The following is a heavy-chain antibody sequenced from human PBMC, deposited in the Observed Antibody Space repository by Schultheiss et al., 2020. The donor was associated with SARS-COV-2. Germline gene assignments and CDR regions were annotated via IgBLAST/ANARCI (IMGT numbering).Heavy chain of an antibody. CDR2: INSDGSST. Sequence: GGSLRLSCAASGFTFNTYWMHWVRQGPGKGLVWVSRINSDGSSTSYADSVKGRFTVSRDNAKNSLYLQMNSLRAEDTAVYYCARSRGYYMAFDIWGQGTMVTVSS. CDR1: GFTFNTYW. V-gene: IGHV3-74*01. D-gene: IGHD1-26*01. J-gene: IGHJ3*02. CDR3: ARSRGYYMAFDI.